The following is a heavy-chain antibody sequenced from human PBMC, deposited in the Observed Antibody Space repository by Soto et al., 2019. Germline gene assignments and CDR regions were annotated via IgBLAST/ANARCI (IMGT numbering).Heavy chain of an antibody. J-gene: IGHJ6*02. CDR2: ISYDGSNK. D-gene: IGHD1-7*01. Sequence: VGSLRLSCAASGFTFSSYGMHWVRQAPGKGLEWVAVISYDGSNKYYADSVKGRFTISRDNSKNTLYLQMNSLRAEDTAVYYCAKGFFNWNYARDYYYYGMDVWGQGTTVTVSS. CDR1: GFTFSSYG. V-gene: IGHV3-30*18. CDR3: AKGFFNWNYARDYYYYGMDV.